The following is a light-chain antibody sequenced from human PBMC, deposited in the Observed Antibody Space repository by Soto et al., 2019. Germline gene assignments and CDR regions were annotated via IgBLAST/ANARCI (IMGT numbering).Light chain of an antibody. Sequence: QSALTQPPSASGSPGQSVTISCTGTSSDVGAYKYVSWYQQYPGKAPKLMIYEVTTRPSGVPDRFSGSKSGNTASLTVSGLQAADEADYYCTSYVGNDIWVFGGGTKVTVL. CDR3: TSYVGNDIWV. V-gene: IGLV2-8*01. CDR2: EVT. J-gene: IGLJ3*02. CDR1: SSDVGAYKY.